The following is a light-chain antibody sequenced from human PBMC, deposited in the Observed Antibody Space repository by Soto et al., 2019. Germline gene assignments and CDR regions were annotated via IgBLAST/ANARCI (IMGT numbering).Light chain of an antibody. CDR2: GAS. CDR3: QQYNKRPEVT. Sequence: EIVMTQSPATLSVSPGERATLSCRASQSVSSNLAWYQQKPGQAPRLLIYGASTRATGIPARFSGSGSGTEITLTISSLQSEDFAVYYCQQYNKRPEVTFGPGTKVDIK. V-gene: IGKV3-15*01. CDR1: QSVSSN. J-gene: IGKJ3*01.